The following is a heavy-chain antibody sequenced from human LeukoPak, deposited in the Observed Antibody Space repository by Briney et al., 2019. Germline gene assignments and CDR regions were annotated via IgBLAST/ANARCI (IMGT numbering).Heavy chain of an antibody. CDR2: IYPGDADT. J-gene: IGHJ4*02. V-gene: IGHV5-51*01. CDR1: GYIFINSW. D-gene: IGHD3-22*01. Sequence: GESLKISWQGSGYIFINSWIGWVRQMPGKGLEWMGIIYPGDADTRYSTSFQGQVTISADKSISTAYLQWSGLKASDTAMYYCARLKKTDFYASSGYYFSDYWGEGTLVTVSA. CDR3: ARLKKTDFYASSGYYFSDY.